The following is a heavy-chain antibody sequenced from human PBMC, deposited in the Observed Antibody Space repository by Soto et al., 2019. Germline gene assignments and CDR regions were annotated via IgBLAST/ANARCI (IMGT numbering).Heavy chain of an antibody. Sequence: QVQLLESGGGVVQPGRSLRLSCAASGFTFSSYGMHWVRQAPGKGLEWVAVISYDGSTIYYGDSVKGRFTISRDNSKNTLYLHMNSLRGEDTAVYYCAKDAGPLLYGDAFDIWGQGTMVTVSS. CDR1: GFTFSSYG. V-gene: IGHV3-30*18. J-gene: IGHJ3*02. D-gene: IGHD2-2*02. CDR2: ISYDGSTI. CDR3: AKDAGPLLYGDAFDI.